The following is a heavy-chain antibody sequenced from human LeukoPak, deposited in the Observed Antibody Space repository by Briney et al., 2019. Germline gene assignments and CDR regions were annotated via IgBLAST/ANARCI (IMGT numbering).Heavy chain of an antibody. CDR3: STAKFDY. J-gene: IGHJ4*02. CDR1: GSTLSSYS. Sequence: PGGSLRLPCAATGSTLSSYSMNWVRQAPGKGLEWVSHISISGSTIHYADSVRGRFTISRDSAKNSLYLQMNSLRADDTAVYYCSTAKFDYWGQGTLLTVSS. CDR2: ISISGSTI. V-gene: IGHV3-48*01.